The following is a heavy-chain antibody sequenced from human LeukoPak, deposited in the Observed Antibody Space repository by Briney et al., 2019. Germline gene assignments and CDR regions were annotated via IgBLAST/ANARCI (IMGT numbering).Heavy chain of an antibody. D-gene: IGHD6-19*01. Sequence: GGSLRLSCAASGLTFSSYSMDWVRQAPGKGLEGVSYISISSSSIDYADSVKGRFTISEDDAKNYLYLQMTSLRDEDTAVYYCASSSGWLDHWGQGTLVTVSS. CDR1: GLTFSSYS. CDR3: ASSSGWLDH. V-gene: IGHV3-48*02. CDR2: ISISSSSI. J-gene: IGHJ5*02.